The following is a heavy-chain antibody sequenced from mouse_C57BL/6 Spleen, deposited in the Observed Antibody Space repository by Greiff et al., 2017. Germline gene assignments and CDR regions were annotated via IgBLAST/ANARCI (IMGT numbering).Heavy chain of an antibody. V-gene: IGHV1-82*01. CDR3: AGSDYDPNWYFDV. CDR1: GYAFSSSW. D-gene: IGHD2-4*01. J-gene: IGHJ1*03. Sequence: QVQLQQSGPELVKPGASVKISCKASGYAFSSSWMNWVKQRPGKGLEWIGRIYPGDGDTNYNGKFKGKATLTADKSSSTAYMQLSSLTSEDSAVYFCAGSDYDPNWYFDVWGTGTTVTVSS. CDR2: IYPGDGDT.